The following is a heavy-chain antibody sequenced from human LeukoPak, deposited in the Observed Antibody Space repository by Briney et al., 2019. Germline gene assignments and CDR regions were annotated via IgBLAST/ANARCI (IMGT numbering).Heavy chain of an antibody. CDR3: ARAPDAEMSFDY. J-gene: IGHJ4*02. CDR1: GFTFDDYA. Sequence: GGSLRLSCAASGFTFDDYAMHWVRQAPGKGLEWVSVIYSGGSTYYADSVKGRFTISRDNSKNTLYLQMNSLRAEDTAVYYCARAPDAEMSFDYWGQGTLVTVSS. CDR2: IYSGGST. V-gene: IGHV3-66*01.